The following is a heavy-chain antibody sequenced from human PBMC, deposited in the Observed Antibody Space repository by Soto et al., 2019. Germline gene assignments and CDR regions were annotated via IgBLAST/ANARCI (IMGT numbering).Heavy chain of an antibody. CDR3: ARGAVDVSGPDSFDI. CDR1: GDSIIRSF. V-gene: IGHV4-59*01. CDR2: ISDSGVT. Sequence: QVQLQASGPRLVKSSATLSLVCSVSGDSIIRSFWGWIRQSPGKGLQYIGYISDSGVTDYDPSLKSRVSNSVATSKNQFSHKRTSATAADTAVYYWARGAVDVSGPDSFDIWGQGTMVTVSS. D-gene: IGHD2-15*01. J-gene: IGHJ3*02.